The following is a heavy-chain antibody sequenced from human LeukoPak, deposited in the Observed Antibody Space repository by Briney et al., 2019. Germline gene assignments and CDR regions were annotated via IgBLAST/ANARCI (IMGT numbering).Heavy chain of an antibody. CDR3: ARHSDVVGAI. J-gene: IGHJ4*02. V-gene: IGHV5-51*01. Sequence: GESLKISCEASGYTFTHQWIGWVRQMPGTGLEWVGIIYPRDSDTIYSPSFQGHVTISADTSINTAYLEWRSLEASDTAMYYCARHSDVVGAIWGQGTQLTVSS. CDR1: GYTFTHQW. CDR2: IYPRDSDT. D-gene: IGHD3-16*01.